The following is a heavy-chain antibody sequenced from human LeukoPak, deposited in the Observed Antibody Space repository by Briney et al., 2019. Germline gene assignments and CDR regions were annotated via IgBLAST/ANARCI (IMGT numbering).Heavy chain of an antibody. J-gene: IGHJ4*01. CDR3: ARQLGYCSGGGCYFDY. V-gene: IGHV3-23*01. CDR1: GFTFSNYG. CDR2: ISTNGETT. Sequence: GGSLRLSCSASGFTFSNYGMHWVRQAPGKGLEWVSSISTNGETTYYADSVKGRFTISRDNSKNTLYLQMNGLRGEDAAVYYCARQLGYCSGGGCYFDYWGQGTLITVSS. D-gene: IGHD2-15*01.